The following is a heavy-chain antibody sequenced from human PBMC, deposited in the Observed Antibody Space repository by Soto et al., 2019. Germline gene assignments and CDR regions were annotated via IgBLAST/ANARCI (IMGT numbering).Heavy chain of an antibody. D-gene: IGHD6-19*01. Sequence: GGSLRLSCAASGFTFSDYYMSWIRQAPGKGLEWVSYISSSGSTIYYADSVKGRFTISRDNAKNSLYLQMNSLRAEDTAVYYCARGSLILAVPGPSGTTHFDYWGQGTLVTVSS. J-gene: IGHJ4*02. V-gene: IGHV3-11*01. CDR1: GFTFSDYY. CDR2: ISSSGSTI. CDR3: ARGSLILAVPGPSGTTHFDY.